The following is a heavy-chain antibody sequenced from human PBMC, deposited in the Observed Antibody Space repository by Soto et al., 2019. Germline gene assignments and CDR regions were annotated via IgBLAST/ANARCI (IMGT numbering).Heavy chain of an antibody. CDR1: GFTFSGYW. V-gene: IGHV3-7*05. Sequence: EVQLVESGGGLVQPGGSLRLSCAASGFTFSGYWMNWVRQAPGKGLEWVANIKPDGSDKYYVDSVKGRFTISRDNAKNSLYLQMNSLRAEDTAVYYCASLRIEACGQGTLVTVSS. CDR2: IKPDGSDK. CDR3: ASLRIEA. J-gene: IGHJ5*02.